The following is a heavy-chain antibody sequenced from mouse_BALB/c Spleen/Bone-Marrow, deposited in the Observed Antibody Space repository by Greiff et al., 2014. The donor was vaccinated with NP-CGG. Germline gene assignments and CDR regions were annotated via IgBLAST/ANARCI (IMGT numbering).Heavy chain of an antibody. CDR1: GFSLTNYG. CDR3: AGITTATGAIDY. CDR2: IWADGST. D-gene: IGHD1-2*01. V-gene: IGHV2-9*02. Sequence: QVQLQQSGPGLVAPSQSLSITCTVSGFSLTNYGVHWVRQPPGKGLEWLGVIWADGSTNYNSALMSRLSISKDNSKSQVFFKMNSLQTDDTATYYCAGITTATGAIDYWGQGTSVTVSS. J-gene: IGHJ4*01.